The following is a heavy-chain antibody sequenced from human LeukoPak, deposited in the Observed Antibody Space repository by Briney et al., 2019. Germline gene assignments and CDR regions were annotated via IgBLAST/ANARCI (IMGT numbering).Heavy chain of an antibody. V-gene: IGHV3-21*01. D-gene: IGHD4/OR15-4a*01. CDR3: ARGRSKVPVRGPFDY. CDR2: ISSSSSYI. Sequence: GGSLRLSCAASGFTFSSYSMNWVRQAPGKGLEWVSSISSSSSYIYYADSVKGRFTISRDNAKNSLYLQMNSLRAEDTAVYYCARGRSKVPVRGPFDYWGQGTLVTVSS. CDR1: GFTFSSYS. J-gene: IGHJ4*02.